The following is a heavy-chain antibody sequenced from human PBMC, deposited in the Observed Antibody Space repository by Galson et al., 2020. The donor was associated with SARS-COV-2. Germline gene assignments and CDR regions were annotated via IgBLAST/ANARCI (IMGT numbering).Heavy chain of an antibody. CDR3: ARLHYGEYAPEAFDI. J-gene: IGHJ3*02. CDR1: GTYISSGSYS. Sequence: SETLSITCAVSGTYISSGSYSWNWIRQPPGKGLEWIGYISHSGGTYYNPSLKSRVTISGDRSKNQFSLRLSSVTAADTAVYYCARLHYGEYAPEAFDIWGPGTRVTVAS. CDR2: ISHSGGT. D-gene: IGHD4-17*01. V-gene: IGHV4-30-2*01.